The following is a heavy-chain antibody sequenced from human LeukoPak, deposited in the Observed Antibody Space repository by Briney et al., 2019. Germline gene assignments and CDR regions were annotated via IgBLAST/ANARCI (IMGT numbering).Heavy chain of an antibody. V-gene: IGHV4-59*12. CDR2: IYYSGST. CDR1: GGSISSYY. CDR3: ARLYGSGSNYFDY. D-gene: IGHD3-10*01. J-gene: IGHJ4*02. Sequence: PSETLSLTCTVSGGSISSYYWSWIRQPPGKGLEWIGYIYYSGSTNYNPSLKSRVIISVDTSKNQFSLYLNSVTAADTAVYYCARLYGSGSNYFDYWGQGILVTVSS.